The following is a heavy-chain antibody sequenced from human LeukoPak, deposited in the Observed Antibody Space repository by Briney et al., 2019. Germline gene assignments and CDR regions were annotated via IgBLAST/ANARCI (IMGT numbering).Heavy chain of an antibody. CDR2: IYTSGST. CDR1: GGSISSGSHY. Sequence: PSQTLSLTCTVSGGSISSGSHYWSWIRQPAGKGLEWIGRIYTSGSTKYNPSLKSRVTISVDTSKNQFSLKLSSVTAADTAVYYCARSILTAYNCFDPWGQGTLVTVSS. CDR3: ARSILTAYNCFDP. J-gene: IGHJ5*02. V-gene: IGHV4-61*02. D-gene: IGHD3-9*01.